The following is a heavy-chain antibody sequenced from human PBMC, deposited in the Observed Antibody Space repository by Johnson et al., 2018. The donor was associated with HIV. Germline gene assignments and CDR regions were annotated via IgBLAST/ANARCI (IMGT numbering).Heavy chain of an antibody. V-gene: IGHV3-30-3*01. Sequence: QVQLVESGGGLVQPGGSLRLSCTASGFPFSTYPMHWVRQAPGKGLEWVAVISYDGSNKYYADSVKGRFTISRDNSKNTLDLQMNSLRAEDTGVYYCGRDGLEFDSFDIWGQGTMVTVSS. J-gene: IGHJ3*02. CDR3: GRDGLEFDSFDI. CDR2: ISYDGSNK. D-gene: IGHD3-3*01. CDR1: GFPFSTYP.